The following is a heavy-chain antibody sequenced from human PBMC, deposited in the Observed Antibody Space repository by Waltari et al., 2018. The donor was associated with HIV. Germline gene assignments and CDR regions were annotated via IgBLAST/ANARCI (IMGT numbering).Heavy chain of an antibody. CDR1: GGSISSSSYY. CDR2: IYYSGST. CDR3: ARQGAVAGPGAFDY. D-gene: IGHD6-19*01. Sequence: QLQLQESGPGLVKPSETLSLTCTVSGGSISSSSYYWGWIRQPPGTGLEWIGSIYYSGSTYYNPSLKSRVTISVDTSKNQFSLKLSSVTAADTAVYYCARQGAVAGPGAFDYWGQGTLVTVSS. J-gene: IGHJ4*02. V-gene: IGHV4-39*01.